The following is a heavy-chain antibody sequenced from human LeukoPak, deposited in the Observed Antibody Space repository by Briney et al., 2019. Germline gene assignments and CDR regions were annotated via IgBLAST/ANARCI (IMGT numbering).Heavy chain of an antibody. J-gene: IGHJ4*02. CDR3: ATPGGLYGGNSGGDY. V-gene: IGHV1-69*05. CDR1: GGTFSSYA. D-gene: IGHD4-23*01. Sequence: ASVKVSCKASGGTFSSYAISWVRQAPGQGLEWMGRIIPIFGTANYAQKFQGRVTITTDESTSTAYMELSSLRSEDTAVYYCATPGGLYGGNSGGDYWGQGTLVTVSS. CDR2: IIPIFGTA.